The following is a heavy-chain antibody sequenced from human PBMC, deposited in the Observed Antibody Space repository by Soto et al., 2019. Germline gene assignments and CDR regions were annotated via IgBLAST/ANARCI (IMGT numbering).Heavy chain of an antibody. J-gene: IGHJ4*02. CDR3: ARLGKLRTAAPDYYFDY. Sequence: PGGSLRLSCAASGFTFSSYAMHWVRQAPGKGLEWVAVISYDGSNKYYADSVKGRFTISRDNSKNTLYLQMNSLRAEDTAVYYCARLGKLRTAAPDYYFDYWGQGTLVTVSS. CDR2: ISYDGSNK. V-gene: IGHV3-30-3*01. CDR1: GFTFSSYA. D-gene: IGHD2-2*01.